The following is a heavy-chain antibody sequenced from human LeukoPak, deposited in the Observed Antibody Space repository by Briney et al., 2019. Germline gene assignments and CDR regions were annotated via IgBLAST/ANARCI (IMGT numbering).Heavy chain of an antibody. J-gene: IGHJ3*02. CDR2: INPSGGST. CDR1: VYTFTSYY. Sequence: ASVTVSCKASVYTFTSYYMHWVRQAPGQGLEWMGIINPSGGSTSYAQKFQGRVTMTRDTSTSTVYMELSSLRSEDTAVYYCARLLIQVGYYGSGTGKNTFEDIWGQGTMVTVSS. V-gene: IGHV1-46*01. D-gene: IGHD3-10*01. CDR3: ARLLIQVGYYGSGTGKNTFEDI.